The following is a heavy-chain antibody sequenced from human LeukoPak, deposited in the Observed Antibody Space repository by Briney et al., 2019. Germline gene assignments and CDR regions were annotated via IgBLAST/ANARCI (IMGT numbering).Heavy chain of an antibody. V-gene: IGHV3-74*01. CDR3: ANGPGVETKDY. J-gene: IGHJ4*02. Sequence: GGSLRLSCAASGFTFSNYWMHWVRQAPGKGLVSVSRIYGDGSSTKYADSVKGRFTISRDNAKNSLYLQMNSLRAEDTAVYYCANGPGVETKDYWGQGTLVTVSS. D-gene: IGHD7-27*01. CDR1: GFTFSNYW. CDR2: IYGDGSST.